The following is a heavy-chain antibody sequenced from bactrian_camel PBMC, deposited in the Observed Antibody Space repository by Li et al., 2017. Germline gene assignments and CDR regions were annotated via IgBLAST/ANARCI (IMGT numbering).Heavy chain of an antibody. J-gene: IGHJ6*01. CDR3: ARRETPWVPCDFGY. Sequence: QLVESGGGSVEAGGSLRLSREASGYGYSSVCMGWFRQSPGKEREGVAAIDSDGSTTYADSIKGRFTVSRDNAKNMVFLQLDSLKTEDTGIYYCARRETPWVPCDFGYWGQGTQVTVS. V-gene: IGHV3S53*01. CDR1: GYGYSSVC. D-gene: IGHD1*01. CDR2: IDSDGST.